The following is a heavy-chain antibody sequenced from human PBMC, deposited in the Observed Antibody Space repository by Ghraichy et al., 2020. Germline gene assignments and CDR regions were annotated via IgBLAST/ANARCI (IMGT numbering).Heavy chain of an antibody. CDR1: GGSISSSSYY. D-gene: IGHD1-26*01. CDR3: ASGFGSFAHPHNWFGP. CDR2: IYYSGST. Sequence: SETLSLTCTVSGGSISSSSYYWGWIRQPPGKGLEWIGSIYYSGSTYYNPSLKSRVTISVDTSKNQFSLKLSSVTAADTAVYYCASGFGSFAHPHNWFGPWGQGTLVTVSS. V-gene: IGHV4-39*07. J-gene: IGHJ5*02.